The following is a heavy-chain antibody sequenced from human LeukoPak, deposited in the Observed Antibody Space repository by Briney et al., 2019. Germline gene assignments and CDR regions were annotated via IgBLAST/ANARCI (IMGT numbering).Heavy chain of an antibody. CDR1: GFTFSSYV. Sequence: PGGSLRLSCAASGFTFSSYVMNWVRQAPGKWQGWVSTISGSGGITYYTDSVKGRFTISRDNSKNMLYLQINSLRAEDTAVYYCAKYGIGGSGNHFDYWGQGTLVTVSS. CDR3: AKYGIGGSGNHFDY. D-gene: IGHD1-26*01. CDR2: ISGSGGIT. V-gene: IGHV3-23*01. J-gene: IGHJ4*02.